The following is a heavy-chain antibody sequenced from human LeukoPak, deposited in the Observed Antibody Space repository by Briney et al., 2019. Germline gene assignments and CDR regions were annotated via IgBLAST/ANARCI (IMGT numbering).Heavy chain of an antibody. Sequence: GRSLRLSCAASGFTFGSYAMHWVRQAPGKGLEWVAVISYDGSNKYYADSVKGRFTISRDNSKNTLYLQMNSLRAEDTAVYYCARGLRSGIVVVPAANPGGYWGQGTLVTVSS. V-gene: IGHV3-30*01. CDR3: ARGLRSGIVVVPAANPGGY. CDR2: ISYDGSNK. CDR1: GFTFGSYA. D-gene: IGHD2-2*01. J-gene: IGHJ4*02.